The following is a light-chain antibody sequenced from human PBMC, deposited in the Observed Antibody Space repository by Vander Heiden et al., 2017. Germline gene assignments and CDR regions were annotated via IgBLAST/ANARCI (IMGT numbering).Light chain of an antibody. V-gene: IGLV4-69*01. CDR3: QTWGTGSWV. J-gene: IGLJ3*02. CDR2: LNSDGSH. CDR1: SGHSSYA. Sequence: LVLTQSPSASASLGASVKLTCTLRSGHSSYAIAWHRQQPQKGPRYLMKLNSDGSHRKGDGIPDRFSGSSSGAARYLTISSLQAEDEADYYCQTWGTGSWVFGGGTKLTVL.